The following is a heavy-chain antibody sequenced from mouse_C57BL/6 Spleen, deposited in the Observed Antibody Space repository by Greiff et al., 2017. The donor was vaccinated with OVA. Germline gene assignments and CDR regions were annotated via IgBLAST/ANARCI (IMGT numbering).Heavy chain of an antibody. D-gene: IGHD1-1*01. V-gene: IGHV5-9*04. J-gene: IGHJ4*01. CDR1: GFTFSSYT. CDR3: ARQVYGSIGPYAMDY. Sequence: EVQVVESGGGLVKPGGSLKLSCAASGFTFSSYTMSWVRQTPEKRLEWVATISGGGGNTYYPDSVKGRFTISRDNAKNTLYLQMSSLRSEDTAVYYSARQVYGSIGPYAMDYWGQGTSVTVSS. CDR2: ISGGGGNT.